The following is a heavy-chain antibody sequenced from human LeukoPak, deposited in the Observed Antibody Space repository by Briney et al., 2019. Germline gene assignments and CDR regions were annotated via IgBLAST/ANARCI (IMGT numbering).Heavy chain of an antibody. CDR2: VNPHSGGT. D-gene: IGHD6-13*01. CDR1: GYSFIDYY. Sequence: ASVKVSCKASGYSFIDYYIHWVRQAPGQGLEWMGWVNPHSGGTKFAQKFQGRVTMTRDTSISTAYMELSRLISGDTAVYYCAKMAIAAAVEGDSWFDPWGQGTLVTVSS. V-gene: IGHV1-2*02. J-gene: IGHJ5*02. CDR3: AKMAIAAAVEGDSWFDP.